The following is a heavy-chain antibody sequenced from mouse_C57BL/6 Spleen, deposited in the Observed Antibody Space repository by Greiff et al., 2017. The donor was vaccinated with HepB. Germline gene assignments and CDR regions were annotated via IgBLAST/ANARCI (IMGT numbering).Heavy chain of an antibody. CDR1: GFTFSDYY. D-gene: IGHD3-2*02. Sequence: EVNVVESEGGLVQPGSSMKLSCTASGFTFSDYYMAWVRQVPEKGLEWVANINYDGSSTYYLDSLKSRFIISRDNAKNILYLQMSSLKSEDTATYYCARVSLRYFDYWGQGTTLTVSS. CDR2: INYDGSST. J-gene: IGHJ2*01. CDR3: ARVSLRYFDY. V-gene: IGHV5-16*01.